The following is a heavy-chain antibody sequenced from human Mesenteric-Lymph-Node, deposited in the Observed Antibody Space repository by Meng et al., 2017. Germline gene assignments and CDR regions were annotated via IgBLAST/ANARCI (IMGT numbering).Heavy chain of an antibody. V-gene: IGHV3-33*01. J-gene: IGHJ4*02. CDR3: VRDMATYLDTSGCYSAFWD. CDR1: GFTFGTYA. CDR2: IWYDGSDE. Sequence: QGELVQSGGGWVQPGRSLRLSGAASGFTFGTYAMHWVRQAPGKGLEWVAVIWYDGSDEKYAESVKGRFTISRDNSKNILNLQMSSLRAEDTAVYYCVRDMATYLDTSGCYSAFWDWGQGALVTVSS. D-gene: IGHD3-22*01.